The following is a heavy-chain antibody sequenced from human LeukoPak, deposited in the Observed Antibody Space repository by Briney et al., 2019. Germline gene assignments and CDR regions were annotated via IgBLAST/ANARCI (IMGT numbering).Heavy chain of an antibody. J-gene: IGHJ6*02. CDR1: GGSFSGYY. V-gene: IGHV4-34*01. CDR3: ARYNIGVGKYYYYYGMDV. CDR2: INHSGST. Sequence: PSETLSLTCAVYGGSFSGYYWSWIRQPPGKGLEWIGEINHSGSTYYNPSLKSRVTISVDTSKNQFSLKLSSVTAADTAVYYCARYNIGVGKYYYYYGMDVWGQGTTVTVSS. D-gene: IGHD2-15*01.